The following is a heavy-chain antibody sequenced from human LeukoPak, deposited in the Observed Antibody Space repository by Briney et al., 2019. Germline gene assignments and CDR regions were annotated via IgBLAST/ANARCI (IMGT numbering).Heavy chain of an antibody. CDR2: ISAYNGNT. Sequence: ASVKVSCRASGYTFTSYGISGVRQAPGQGLEGMGWISAYNGNTDYAQKLQGRVTMTTDTSTSTAYMELRSLRSDDTAVYYCARRKESSGWSILGDAFDIWGQGTMVTVSS. J-gene: IGHJ3*02. D-gene: IGHD6-19*01. V-gene: IGHV1-18*01. CDR3: ARRKESSGWSILGDAFDI. CDR1: GYTFTSYG.